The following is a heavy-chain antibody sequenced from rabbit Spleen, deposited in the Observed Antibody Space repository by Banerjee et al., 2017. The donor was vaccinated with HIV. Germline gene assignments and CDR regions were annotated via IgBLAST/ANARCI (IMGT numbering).Heavy chain of an antibody. D-gene: IGHD8-1*01. CDR1: GFSFSIDYF. Sequence: QSLEESGGGLVKSEGSLTLTCTASGFSFSIDYFPCWVLQAPGKGLEWIACIYAGISTNIYYANWAKGRFTISKSSSTTVTLKMTSLTAADTATYFCARDTGSSFSSYGMDLWGQGTLVTVS. V-gene: IGHV1S40*01. J-gene: IGHJ6*01. CDR3: ARDTGSSFSSYGMDL. CDR2: IYAGISTNI.